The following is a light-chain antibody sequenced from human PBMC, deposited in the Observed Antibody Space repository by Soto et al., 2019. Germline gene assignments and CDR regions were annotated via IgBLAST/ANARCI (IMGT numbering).Light chain of an antibody. CDR2: KAS. CDR1: QSISSW. CDR3: QLYTGYRWT. Sequence: IQINQRSSIVSASVGDRVTITCRASQSISSWLAWYQQKPGKAPKILIYKASSLESGVPSRFSGSGSGTEFTLTISSLQPDDFATYCCQLYTGYRWTFGQGTKVDIK. V-gene: IGKV1-5*03. J-gene: IGKJ1*01.